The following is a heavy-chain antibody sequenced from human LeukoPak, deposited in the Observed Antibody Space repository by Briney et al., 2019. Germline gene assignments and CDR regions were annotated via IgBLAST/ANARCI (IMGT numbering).Heavy chain of an antibody. CDR1: GYTFTSYY. J-gene: IGHJ4*02. V-gene: IGHV1-18*04. CDR2: ISAYNGNT. D-gene: IGHD2-2*01. CDR3: ARDEDDIVVVPAALGNY. Sequence: GASVKVSCKASGYTFTSYYMHWVRQAPGQGLEWMGWISAYNGNTDYAQKLQGRVTMTTDTSTSTAYMELRSLRSDDTAVYYCARDEDDIVVVPAALGNYWGQGTLVTVSS.